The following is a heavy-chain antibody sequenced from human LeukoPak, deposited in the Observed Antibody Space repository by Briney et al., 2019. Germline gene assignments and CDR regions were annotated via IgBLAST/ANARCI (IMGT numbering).Heavy chain of an antibody. D-gene: IGHD1-26*01. CDR2: IRYDGSNK. CDR3: AKAQEWVGPSDY. J-gene: IGHJ4*02. V-gene: IGHV3-30*02. Sequence: GRSLRLSCAASGFTFSSYGMHWVRQAPGKGLEWVAFIRYDGSNKYYADSVKGRFTISRDNSKNTLYLQMNSLRAEDTAVYYCAKAQEWVGPSDYWGQGTLVTVSS. CDR1: GFTFSSYG.